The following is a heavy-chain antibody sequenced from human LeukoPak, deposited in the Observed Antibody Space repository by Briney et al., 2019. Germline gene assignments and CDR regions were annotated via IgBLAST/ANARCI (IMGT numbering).Heavy chain of an antibody. CDR2: ISSSGSTI. Sequence: GGSLRLSCAASGFTFSDYYMSWIRQAPGKGLEWVSYISSSGSTIYYADSVKGRFTISRDNAKNSLYLQMNSLRAEDTAVYYCAKKSVGYCSSTSCSSVYMDVWGKGTTVTVSS. J-gene: IGHJ6*03. CDR1: GFTFSDYY. CDR3: AKKSVGYCSSTSCSSVYMDV. D-gene: IGHD2-2*01. V-gene: IGHV3-11*01.